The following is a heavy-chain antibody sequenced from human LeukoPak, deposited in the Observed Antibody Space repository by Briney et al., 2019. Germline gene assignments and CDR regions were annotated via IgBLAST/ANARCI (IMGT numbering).Heavy chain of an antibody. CDR3: ARDMQLST. CDR2: ISYSGANS. D-gene: IGHD3-16*02. V-gene: IGHV3-23*01. CDR1: GFTFCGSA. J-gene: IGHJ3*01. Sequence: GGSLRLSSAAPGFTFCGSAMSGGRPAPGEGLEWVSLISYSGANSYYTDSVRGRFTISRDNSKDTLFLQMNSLRAEDTAIYYCARDMQLSTWGLGTMVTVSS.